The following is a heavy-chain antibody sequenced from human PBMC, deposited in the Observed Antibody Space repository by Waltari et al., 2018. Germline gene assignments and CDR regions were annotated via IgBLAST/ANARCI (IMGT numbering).Heavy chain of an antibody. CDR1: GDSIGSGYYY. CDR2: IDFAGRT. Sequence: QLQLRESGPGLLKPSETLSLTCSVSGDSIGSGYYYWGWIRQAPGKGLEWIGSIDFAGRTYYNPSRKSRLTISVDTSKNQFPLRLSSVTAADTAVYYCAREVGGSSWSTTPRGDAFDIWGQGTMVTVSS. J-gene: IGHJ3*02. CDR3: AREVGGSSWSTTPRGDAFDI. V-gene: IGHV4-39*07. D-gene: IGHD6-13*01.